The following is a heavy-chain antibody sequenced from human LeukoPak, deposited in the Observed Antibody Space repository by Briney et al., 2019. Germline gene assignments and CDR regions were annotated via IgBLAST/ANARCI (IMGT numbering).Heavy chain of an antibody. CDR1: GGSFIGYD. V-gene: IGHV4-34*01. Sequence: SETLSLTCAVYGGSFIGYDWTWIRQPPGKGLEWIGEINHSGGTNYNPSLKSRVTKSVDTSKNQFSLKLSSVTAADTAVYYCASLSRGGNWFDHWRQGTLVTVSS. CDR2: INHSGGT. J-gene: IGHJ5*02. CDR3: ASLSRGGNWFDH. D-gene: IGHD3-16*01.